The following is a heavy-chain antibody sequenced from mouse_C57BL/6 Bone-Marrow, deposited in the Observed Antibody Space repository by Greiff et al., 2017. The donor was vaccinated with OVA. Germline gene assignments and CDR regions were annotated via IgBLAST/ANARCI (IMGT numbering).Heavy chain of an antibody. CDR3: ARLYYYGRMDY. D-gene: IGHD1-1*01. V-gene: IGHV1-81*01. CDR2: IYPRSGNT. CDR1: GYTFTSYG. Sequence: QVQLQQSGAELARPGASVKLSCKASGYTFTSYGISWVKQRTGQGLEWIGEIYPRSGNTYYNEKFKGKATLTADKSSSTAYMELRSLTSEDSAVYFCARLYYYGRMDYWGRGTSVTVST. J-gene: IGHJ4*01.